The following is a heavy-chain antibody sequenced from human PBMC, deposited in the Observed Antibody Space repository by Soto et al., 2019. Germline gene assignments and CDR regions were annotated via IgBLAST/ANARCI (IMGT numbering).Heavy chain of an antibody. CDR2: ISSRSSYI. CDR3: AILLVWFGELLGPVDY. D-gene: IGHD3-10*01. Sequence: GGSLRLSCAASGFTFSSYSMNWVRQAPGKGLEWVSSISSRSSYIHYADSVKGRFTISRDNAKSSLYLQMDSLRAEDTAVYYCAILLVWFGELLGPVDYWGQGTLVTVSS. CDR1: GFTFSSYS. J-gene: IGHJ4*02. V-gene: IGHV3-21*06.